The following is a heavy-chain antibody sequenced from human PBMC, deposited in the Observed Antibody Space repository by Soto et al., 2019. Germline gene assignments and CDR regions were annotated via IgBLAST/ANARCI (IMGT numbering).Heavy chain of an antibody. D-gene: IGHD2-2*01. V-gene: IGHV4-31*03. CDR1: GGSISSGGYY. CDR3: ARSSTSANYFDY. CDR2: IYYSGST. Sequence: SETLSLTCTVSGGSISSGGYYWSWIRQHPGKGLEWIGYIYYSGSTYYNPSLKSRVTIPVDTSKNQFSLKLNSVTAADTAVYYCARSSTSANYFDYWAQGNLVPVS. J-gene: IGHJ4*02.